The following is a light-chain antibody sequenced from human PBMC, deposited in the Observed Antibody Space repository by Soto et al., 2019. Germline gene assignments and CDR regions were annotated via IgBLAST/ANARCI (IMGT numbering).Light chain of an antibody. Sequence: EIVMTQSPATLSVSPGERATLSCRASQSVSSNLAWYQQKTGQALRLLIYGASNRVTGIPARFSGSGSGTEFTLTISSLQSEDFAVYYCQQYNNLPWTFGQGTKVEIK. J-gene: IGKJ1*01. V-gene: IGKV3-15*01. CDR1: QSVSSN. CDR2: GAS. CDR3: QQYNNLPWT.